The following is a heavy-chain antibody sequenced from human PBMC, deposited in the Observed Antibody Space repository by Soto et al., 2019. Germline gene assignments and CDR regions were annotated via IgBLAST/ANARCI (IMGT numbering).Heavy chain of an antibody. Sequence: QVQLVQSGAEVKKPGASVKVSCKASGYTFTSYAMPWVRQAPGQRLEWMGWINDGNGNTKYSQKFQGRVTITRDTSASTAYMELSSLRSEDTAVYYCAREQDTWVEDGMDVWGQGTTVTVSS. V-gene: IGHV1-3*01. J-gene: IGHJ6*02. D-gene: IGHD2-15*01. CDR3: AREQDTWVEDGMDV. CDR1: GYTFTSYA. CDR2: INDGNGNT.